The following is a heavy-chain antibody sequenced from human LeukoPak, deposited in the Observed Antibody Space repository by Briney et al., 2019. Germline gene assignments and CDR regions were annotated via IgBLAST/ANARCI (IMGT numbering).Heavy chain of an antibody. CDR3: ARDKDWNLDY. Sequence: SVKVSCKASGGTFSSYAISWVRQAPGQGLEWMGRIIPILGIANYAQKFQGRVTITADKSTSTAYMELSSLRSDDTAVYYCARDKDWNLDYWGQGTLVTVYS. CDR1: GGTFSSYA. V-gene: IGHV1-69*04. J-gene: IGHJ4*02. CDR2: IIPILGIA. D-gene: IGHD1-1*01.